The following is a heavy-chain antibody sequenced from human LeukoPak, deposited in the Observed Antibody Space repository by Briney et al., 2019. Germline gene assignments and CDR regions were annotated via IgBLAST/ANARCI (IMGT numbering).Heavy chain of an antibody. CDR2: ISSSGSTI. CDR1: GFTFSDYY. CDR3: AREGLRFLEWLPKYNWFDP. V-gene: IGHV3-11*01. Sequence: GGSLRLSCAASGFTFSDYYMSWIRQAPGKGLEWVSYISSSGSTIYYADSVKGRFTISRDNAKNSLYLQMNSLRAEGTAVYYCAREGLRFLEWLPKYNWFDPWGQGTLVTVSS. D-gene: IGHD3-3*01. J-gene: IGHJ5*02.